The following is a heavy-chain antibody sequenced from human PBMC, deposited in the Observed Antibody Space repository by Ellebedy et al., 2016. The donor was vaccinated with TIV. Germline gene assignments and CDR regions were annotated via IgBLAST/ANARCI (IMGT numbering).Heavy chain of an antibody. J-gene: IGHJ4*02. V-gene: IGHV3-30*02. Sequence: PGGSLRLSCAASGFSFSSYGMHWVRQAPGKGLEWVAFIRDYGSNTYYADSVKGRFTIARDNSKNMLYLQMNSLRAEDTAVYYCAKDYRSLWFGEFGYWGQGTLVTVSS. D-gene: IGHD3-10*01. CDR2: IRDYGSNT. CDR1: GFSFSSYG. CDR3: AKDYRSLWFGEFGY.